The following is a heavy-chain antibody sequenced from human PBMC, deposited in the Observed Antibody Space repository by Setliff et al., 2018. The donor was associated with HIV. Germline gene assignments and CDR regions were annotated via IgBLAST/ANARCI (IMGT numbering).Heavy chain of an antibody. J-gene: IGHJ4*02. CDR1: ELTFSNYA. CDR3: TREVWSEDDN. Sequence: GGSLRLSCAASELTFSNYAMTWVRQAPGKGLEWVSSLSGSGGSTYYADSVKGRFTISRDNSKNTLYLRMNSLRAEDTAVYYCTREVWSEDDNWGQGTLVTVSS. D-gene: IGHD3-10*01. CDR2: LSGSGGST. V-gene: IGHV3-23*01.